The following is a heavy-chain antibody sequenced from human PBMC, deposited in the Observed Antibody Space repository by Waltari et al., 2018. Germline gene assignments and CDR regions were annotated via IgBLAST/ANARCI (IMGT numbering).Heavy chain of an antibody. CDR3: AGASGYDFWSGYPPPNY. D-gene: IGHD3-3*01. V-gene: IGHV4-59*01. CDR2: LYYNGTT. Sequence: QVQLQESGPGLVKPSETLSLICTVSGGSISTYHWSWIRQPPGKGLEWIGYLYYNGTTNYNPSLKSRVTISVDTAKKQLSLRLTSVTAADTALYYCAGASGYDFWSGYPPPNYWGQGTLVIVSS. CDR1: GGSISTYH. J-gene: IGHJ4*02.